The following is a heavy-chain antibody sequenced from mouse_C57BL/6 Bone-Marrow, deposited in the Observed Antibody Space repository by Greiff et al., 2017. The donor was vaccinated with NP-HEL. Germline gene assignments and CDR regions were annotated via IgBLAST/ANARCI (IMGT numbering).Heavy chain of an antibody. J-gene: IGHJ3*01. Sequence: EVHLVESGPVLVKPGASVKMSCKASGYTFTDYYMNWVKQSHGKSLEWIGVINPYNGGTSYNQKFKGKATLTVDKSSSTAYMELNSLTSEDSAVYYCARVYYGYKAWFAYWGQGTLVTVSA. CDR2: INPYNGGT. CDR3: ARVYYGYKAWFAY. V-gene: IGHV1-19*01. CDR1: GYTFTDYY. D-gene: IGHD2-2*01.